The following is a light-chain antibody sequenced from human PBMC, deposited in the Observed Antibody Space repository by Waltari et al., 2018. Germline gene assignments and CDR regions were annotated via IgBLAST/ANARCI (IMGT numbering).Light chain of an antibody. CDR2: AAS. CDR3: QQYYSYPPT. V-gene: IGKV1-8*01. CDR1: QGSSSY. J-gene: IGKJ1*01. Sequence: AIRLTQSPSSLSASTGDRVTITCRASQGSSSYLAWYQQKPGKAPKLLIYAASTLQSGVPSRFSGSGSGTDFTLTISCLQSEDFATYYCQQYYSYPPTFGKGTKVEIK.